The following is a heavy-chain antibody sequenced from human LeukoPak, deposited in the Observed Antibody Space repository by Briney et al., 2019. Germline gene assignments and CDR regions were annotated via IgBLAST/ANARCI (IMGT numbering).Heavy chain of an antibody. Sequence: KGGESLKISCKGSGYSFTSYWIAWVRQMPGKGLEWMGIIYPDDSDTRYSPSFQGQVTISADKSISTAYLQWSSLKASDTAMYHCARRCYYDSSGYCNDGFDFWGQGTMVTVSS. CDR1: GYSFTSYW. CDR2: IYPDDSDT. CDR3: ARRCYYDSSGYCNDGFDF. J-gene: IGHJ3*01. V-gene: IGHV5-51*01. D-gene: IGHD3-22*01.